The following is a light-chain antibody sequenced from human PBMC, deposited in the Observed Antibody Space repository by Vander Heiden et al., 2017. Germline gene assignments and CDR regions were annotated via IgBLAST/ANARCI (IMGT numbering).Light chain of an antibody. CDR2: DAS. Sequence: EIVLTQSPATLSLSPGERATLSCRASQSVSSYLAWYQQKPGQAPRLLIYDASNRATGIQARFSGSGSGTDFTLTISSLEPEDFAVYYCQQRSNWPPGFTFGPGTKVDIK. J-gene: IGKJ3*01. V-gene: IGKV3-11*01. CDR1: QSVSSY. CDR3: QQRSNWPPGFT.